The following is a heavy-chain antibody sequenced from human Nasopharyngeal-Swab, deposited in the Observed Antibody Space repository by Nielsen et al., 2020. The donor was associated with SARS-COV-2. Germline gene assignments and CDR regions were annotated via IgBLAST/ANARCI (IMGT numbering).Heavy chain of an antibody. V-gene: IGHV4-30-2*01. CDR2: IYHSGST. D-gene: IGHD1-1*01. J-gene: IGHJ3*02. CDR3: ARALGRYPWNDAFDI. CDR1: GGSISSGGYS. Sequence: SETLSLTCAVSGGSISSGGYSWSWIRQPPGKGLEWIGYIYHSGSTYYNPSLKSRVTISVDRSKNQFSLELRSVTAADTAVYYCARALGRYPWNDAFDIWGQGTMVTVSS.